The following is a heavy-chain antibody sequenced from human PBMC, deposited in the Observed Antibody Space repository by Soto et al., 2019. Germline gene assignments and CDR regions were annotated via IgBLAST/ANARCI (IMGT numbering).Heavy chain of an antibody. CDR1: GFTFSSYG. V-gene: IGHV3-33*01. J-gene: IGHJ6*02. CDR2: IWYDGSNK. Sequence: GGSLRLSCAASGFTFSSYGMHWVRQAPGKGLEWVAVIWYDGSNKYYADSAKGRFTISRDNSKNTLYLQMNSLRAEDTAVYYCARDPHRRGYDYYYGMDVWGQGTTVTVSS. D-gene: IGHD5-12*01. CDR3: ARDPHRRGYDYYYGMDV.